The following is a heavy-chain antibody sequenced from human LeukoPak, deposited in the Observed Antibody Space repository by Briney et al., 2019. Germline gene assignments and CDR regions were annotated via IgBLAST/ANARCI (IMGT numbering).Heavy chain of an antibody. CDR2: INHSGST. CDR3: ARGLATYSSWYWAVWFDP. J-gene: IGHJ5*02. D-gene: IGHD6-13*01. CDR1: GGSFSGYS. V-gene: IGHV4-34*01. Sequence: SETLSLTCAVYGGSFSGYSWSWIRQPPGKGLEWIGEINHSGSTNYNPSLKSRVAISLDTSKNQFSLNLNSVTAADTAVYYCARGLATYSSWYWAVWFDPWGQGTLVTVSS.